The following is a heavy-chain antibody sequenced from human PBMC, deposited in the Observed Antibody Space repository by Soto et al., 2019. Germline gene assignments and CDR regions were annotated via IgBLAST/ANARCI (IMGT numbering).Heavy chain of an antibody. V-gene: IGHV1-3*01. CDR3: ARDPGYSYGYN. Sequence: QVQLVQSGAEVKKPGASVKVSSTASGYTFTTNPMHWVRQAPGQRLEWMGWINAGNGNTKYSQKFQGRVTITRDTSASTAYMELSSLRSEDTAVYYCARDPGYSYGYNWGQGTLVTVSS. CDR1: GYTFTTNP. CDR2: INAGNGNT. D-gene: IGHD5-18*01. J-gene: IGHJ4*02.